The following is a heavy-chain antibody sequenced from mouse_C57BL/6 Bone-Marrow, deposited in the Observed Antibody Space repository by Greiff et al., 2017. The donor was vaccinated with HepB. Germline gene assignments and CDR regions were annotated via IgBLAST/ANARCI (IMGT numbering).Heavy chain of an antibody. V-gene: IGHV10-1*01. D-gene: IGHD1-1*01. CDR2: IRSKSNNYAT. CDR3: VRDYYGSTRYWYLDV. J-gene: IGHJ1*03. Sequence: EVQGVESGGGLVQPKGSLKLSCAASGFSFNTYAMNWVRQAPGKGLEWVARIRSKSNNYATYYADSVKDRFTISRDDSESMLYLQMNNLKTEDTAMYYCVRDYYGSTRYWYLDVWGTGTTVTVSS. CDR1: GFSFNTYA.